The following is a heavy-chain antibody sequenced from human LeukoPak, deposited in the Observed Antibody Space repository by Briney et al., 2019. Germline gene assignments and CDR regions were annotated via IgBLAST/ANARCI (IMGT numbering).Heavy chain of an antibody. CDR2: ISSSSSYI. V-gene: IGHV3-21*01. CDR3: ARARARWLQNFDY. Sequence: GGSLRLSCAASGFTFSSYSMNWVRQAPGKGLEWVSSISSSSSYIYYADSVKGRFTISRDNAKNSLYLQMNSLRAEDTAVYYCARARARWLQNFDYWGQGTLVTVSS. CDR1: GFTFSSYS. J-gene: IGHJ4*02. D-gene: IGHD5-24*01.